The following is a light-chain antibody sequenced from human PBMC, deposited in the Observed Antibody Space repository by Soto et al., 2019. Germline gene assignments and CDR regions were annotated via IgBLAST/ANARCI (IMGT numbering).Light chain of an antibody. J-gene: IGLJ2*01. CDR1: SSDIGHYNF. Sequence: QSALTQPASVSGSTGQSITISCTGSSSDIGHYNFVSWFQHHPGKAPKLIIYDVSDRPSGVSNRFSGSKSGNTASLTISGLQAEDDADYYCSSYATNMDVLFGGGTKLTVL. V-gene: IGLV2-14*03. CDR2: DVS. CDR3: SSYATNMDVL.